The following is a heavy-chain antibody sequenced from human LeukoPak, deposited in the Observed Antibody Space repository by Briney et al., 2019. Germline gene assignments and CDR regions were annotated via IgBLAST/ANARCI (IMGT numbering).Heavy chain of an antibody. Sequence: PSETLSLTCSVSGGSISGFYWSWIRQPPGKGLEWIGYIYYTGSTDYNPSLRSRVTISVDTSKSQFSLKLTSVTAADTAVYYCARSFNGTYFYYYGIDVWGQGTTVTVSS. V-gene: IGHV4-59*01. D-gene: IGHD2-8*01. CDR1: GGSISGFY. CDR2: IYYTGST. J-gene: IGHJ6*02. CDR3: ARSFNGTYFYYYGIDV.